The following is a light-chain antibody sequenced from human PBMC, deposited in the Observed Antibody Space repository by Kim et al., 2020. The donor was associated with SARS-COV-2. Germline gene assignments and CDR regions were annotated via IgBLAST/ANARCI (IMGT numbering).Light chain of an antibody. V-gene: IGKV3D-11*02. J-gene: IGKJ4*01. CDR2: ETS. CDR3: QQRYDWPLT. Sequence: GKSPTRPCGDGGSVVNSLAWFRQKPGQAPRLLVCETSNGDAAIPARFSGSGAGTGFTLTISSLEPEDFAVYYCQQRYDWPLTFGGGTKVDIK. CDR1: GSVVNS.